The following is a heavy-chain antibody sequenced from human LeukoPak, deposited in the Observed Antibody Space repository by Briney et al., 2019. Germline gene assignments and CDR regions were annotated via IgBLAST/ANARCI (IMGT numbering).Heavy chain of an antibody. J-gene: IGHJ4*02. CDR3: ARGPCSSTSCYLTY. CDR1: GGSFSDYY. CDR2: INHSGST. D-gene: IGHD2-2*01. V-gene: IGHV4-34*01. Sequence: SETLFLTCAVFGGSFSDYYWSWVRQSPGKGLEWIGEINHSGSTNYNWSLKSRVTISVDTSKNQFSLKVTSVTAADTAMYYCARGPCSSTSCYLTYWGQGTLVTVSS.